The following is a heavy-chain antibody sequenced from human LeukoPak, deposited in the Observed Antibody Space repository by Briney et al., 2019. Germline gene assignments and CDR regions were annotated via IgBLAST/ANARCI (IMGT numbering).Heavy chain of an antibody. Sequence: PGGSLRLSCAASGFTFSSYCMHWVRQAPGKGLEWVAVIWYDGDKKHYAESVKGRFTISRDSSKNTMYMQMNSLRAEDTAVYYCAKDGGDIVTVVTVTPGYYNGLDVWGKGTTVIVSS. CDR2: IWYDGDKK. CDR3: AKDGGDIVTVVTVTPGYYNGLDV. D-gene: IGHD5-12*01. J-gene: IGHJ6*04. CDR1: GFTFSSYC. V-gene: IGHV3-33*06.